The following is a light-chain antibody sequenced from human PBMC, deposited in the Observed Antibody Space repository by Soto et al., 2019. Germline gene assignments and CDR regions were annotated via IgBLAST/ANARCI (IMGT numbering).Light chain of an antibody. Sequence: EVVLTQSPLSLPVTLGQPASISCRASQSLVYSDGNTYLNWFQQRPGQAPRRLIYKASNWASGVPDRFSGSGSGTDFTLKISRVEAEDVGVYYCKQGTNWPRGFSFGQGTKLEIK. CDR3: KQGTNWPRGFS. CDR1: QSLVYSDGNTY. CDR2: KAS. V-gene: IGKV2D-30*01. J-gene: IGKJ2*01.